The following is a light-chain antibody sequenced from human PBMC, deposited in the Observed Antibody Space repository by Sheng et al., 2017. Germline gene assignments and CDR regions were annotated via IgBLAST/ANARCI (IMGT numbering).Light chain of an antibody. CDR3: GTWDSSLSGVV. Sequence: QSVLTQPPSVSAAPGQKVTISCSGSSSNIGNNYVSWYQQNPTTAPKLLIYDNNKRPSGIPDRFSGSKSGTSATLGITGLQTGDEADYYCGTWDSSLSGVVFGGGTKLTVL. J-gene: IGLJ3*02. V-gene: IGLV1-51*01. CDR2: DNN. CDR1: SSNIGNNY.